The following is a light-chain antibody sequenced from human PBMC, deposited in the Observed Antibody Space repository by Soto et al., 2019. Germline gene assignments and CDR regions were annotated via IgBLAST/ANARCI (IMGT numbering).Light chain of an antibody. CDR1: QSVSSSY. V-gene: IGKV3-20*01. Sequence: ELVLTQSPGTLSFSPGERATLSSMASQSVSSSYLAWYQQKPGQDPRLLIYGASSRATGIPDRFSGSGSGTDFTLTISRLEPEDFAVYYCQQYGSSPSTFGQGTKLEIK. J-gene: IGKJ2*02. CDR2: GAS. CDR3: QQYGSSPST.